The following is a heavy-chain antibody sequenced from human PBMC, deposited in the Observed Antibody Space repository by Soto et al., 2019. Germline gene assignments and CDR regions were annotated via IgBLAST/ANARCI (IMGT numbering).Heavy chain of an antibody. D-gene: IGHD3-9*01. CDR1: GYTFSIYG. CDR2: INGDNGNT. Sequence: ASVKVSCKSSGYTFSIYGIHWVRQAPGQRLEWMGWINGDNGNTKYSEKFQGRVTITRGTSASTAYMELSSLRSEDTAVYYCARVLDTGYIEYYFDYWGQGTLVTVSS. J-gene: IGHJ4*02. CDR3: ARVLDTGYIEYYFDY. V-gene: IGHV1-3*01.